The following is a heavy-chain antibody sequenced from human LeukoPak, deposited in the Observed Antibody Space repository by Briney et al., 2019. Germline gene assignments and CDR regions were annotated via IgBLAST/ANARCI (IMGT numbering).Heavy chain of an antibody. D-gene: IGHD6-19*01. CDR2: IDWDDNK. Sequence: SGPALVKPTQTLTLTCTFSGFSLTTSGMCVSWIRQPPGKALEWLARIDWDDNKYYSTSLMTRLTISKDTSKNQVVLTMTNMDPVDTATYYCARIVGGSAWSKFDFWGQGTPVTVSS. CDR3: ARIVGGSAWSKFDF. CDR1: GFSLTTSGMC. J-gene: IGHJ4*02. V-gene: IGHV2-70*11.